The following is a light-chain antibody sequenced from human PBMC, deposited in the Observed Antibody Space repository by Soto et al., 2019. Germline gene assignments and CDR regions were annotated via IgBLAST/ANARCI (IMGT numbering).Light chain of an antibody. V-gene: IGKV1-17*01. Sequence: DIEMTQSPSSLSASVGDRVTITCRASQGIRNYLGWYQQKPGKAPKRLIYAASSLESGVPSRFSGSGSVTEFTLTISSLQPEDFATYSCLQHDTYPPTFGQWTKLDVK. CDR3: LQHDTYPPT. CDR1: QGIRNY. J-gene: IGKJ1*01. CDR2: AAS.